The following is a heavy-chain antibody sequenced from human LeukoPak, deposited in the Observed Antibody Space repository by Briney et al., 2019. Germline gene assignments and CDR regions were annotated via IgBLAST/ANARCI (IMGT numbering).Heavy chain of an antibody. CDR1: GDTVSNKNAA. Sequence: SQILSLTCAISGDTVSNKNAAWNWIRHSPSRGLEWLGRTYYRSKWYNDYAVSMKGRIDINPDTSKNQFSLRLNPVTPEDTAVYFCAREGVGATMATWGQGTLVTVSS. V-gene: IGHV6-1*01. CDR2: TYYRSKWYN. CDR3: AREGVGATMAT. D-gene: IGHD1-26*01. J-gene: IGHJ5*02.